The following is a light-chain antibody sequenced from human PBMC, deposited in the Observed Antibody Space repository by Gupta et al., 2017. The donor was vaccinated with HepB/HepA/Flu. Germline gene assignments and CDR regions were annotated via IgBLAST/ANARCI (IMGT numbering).Light chain of an antibody. CDR3: SSYAGSNNGV. J-gene: IGLJ2*01. CDR2: EVS. Sequence: QSALTQPPPASGSPGQSVTISCTGTSSDVGGYNYVSWYQPHPGKAPKLMIYEVSKRPSGVPERFSGSKSGNTASLTVSGLQAEDEADYYCSSYAGSNNGVFGGGTKLTVL. V-gene: IGLV2-8*01. CDR1: SSDVGGYNY.